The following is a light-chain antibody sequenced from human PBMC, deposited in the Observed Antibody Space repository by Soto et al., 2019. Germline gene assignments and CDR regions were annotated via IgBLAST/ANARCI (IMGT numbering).Light chain of an antibody. CDR3: QQYHTDWT. Sequence: DIQMTQYPSTLSASVGDTVTITCRASESIDNWLAWYQQKPGKAPKLLIFAASTLVRGVPSRFSGRGSGTEFTLTISSLQADDYATFYCQQYHTDWTFGHGTKVDIK. CDR1: ESIDNW. J-gene: IGKJ1*01. V-gene: IGKV1-5*01. CDR2: AAS.